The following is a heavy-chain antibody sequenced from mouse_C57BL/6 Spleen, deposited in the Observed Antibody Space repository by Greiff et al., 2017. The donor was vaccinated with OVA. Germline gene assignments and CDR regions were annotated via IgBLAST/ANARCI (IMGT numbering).Heavy chain of an antibody. CDR1: GFTFSSYA. Sequence: EVKLMESGGGLVKPGGSLKLSCAASGFTFSSYAMSWVRQTPEKRLEWVATISDGGSYTYYPDNVKGRFTISRDNAKNNLYLQMSHRKSEDTAMYYCERKDFDYWGQGTTLTVSS. CDR3: ERKDFDY. V-gene: IGHV5-4*03. CDR2: ISDGGSYT. J-gene: IGHJ2*01.